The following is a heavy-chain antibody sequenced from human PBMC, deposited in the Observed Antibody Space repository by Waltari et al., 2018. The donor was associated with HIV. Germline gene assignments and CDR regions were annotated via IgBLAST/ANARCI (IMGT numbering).Heavy chain of an antibody. D-gene: IGHD3-9*01. CDR3: ARYPEAFDWLLGPYYFDS. V-gene: IGHV1-18*01. Sequence: QVQLVQSGAEVKKPGASVKVTCKASGYTFTRYGISRVRQAPGQGLEWMGWISAYNGNRNYAQKFQGRVTMTTDTSTITAYMGLRSLRSDDTAVYYCARYPEAFDWLLGPYYFDSWGQGTLVTISS. CDR1: GYTFTRYG. CDR2: ISAYNGNR. J-gene: IGHJ4*02.